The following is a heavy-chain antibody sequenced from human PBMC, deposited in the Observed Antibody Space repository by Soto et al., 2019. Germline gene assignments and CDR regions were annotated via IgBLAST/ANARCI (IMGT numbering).Heavy chain of an antibody. D-gene: IGHD4-4*01. CDR3: DVGSKYYRIDV. CDR2: INPDGGGT. Sequence: QVQLVQSGAEVKKPGASVKVSCKASGYTFTSYYMHWVRLAPGQGLEWMGIINPDGGGTSYAQQFQGRVSMTRDTSTSTVYMEMRSMRSEDTAVYYCDVGSKYYRIDVWGQGTTVTVSS. V-gene: IGHV1-46*01. J-gene: IGHJ6*02. CDR1: GYTFTSYY.